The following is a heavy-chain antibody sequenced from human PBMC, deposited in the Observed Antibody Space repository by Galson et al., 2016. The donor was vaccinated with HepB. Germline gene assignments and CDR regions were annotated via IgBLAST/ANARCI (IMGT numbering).Heavy chain of an antibody. CDR1: GGFVSSSDYY. D-gene: IGHD2-21*02. Sequence: SETLSLTCTVSGGFVSSSDYYWGWIRQPPGKGLEWIGSIYFSGSTYYNPSLKRRVTISVDKSKNQFSLKLSSVTAADTAVFYCARGCPGGGDCQGGLDYWGQGILVTVSS. CDR3: ARGCPGGGDCQGGLDY. J-gene: IGHJ4*02. CDR2: IYFSGST. V-gene: IGHV4-39*07.